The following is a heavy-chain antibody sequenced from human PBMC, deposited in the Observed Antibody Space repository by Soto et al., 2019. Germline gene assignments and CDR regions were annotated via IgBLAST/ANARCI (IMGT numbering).Heavy chain of an antibody. Sequence: QITLKESGPTLVKPTQTLTLTCTFSGFSLSTSGVGVAWIRQPPGKALEWLALIYWDDDKRYRPSLESRLTSTKHTSKIQVVLTMTNMDSVDTATYYCGYLPCSGGSCYWFSFSGMDVWGQGTTVTVSS. CDR1: GFSLSTSGVG. CDR3: GYLPCSGGSCYWFSFSGMDV. J-gene: IGHJ6*02. V-gene: IGHV2-5*02. CDR2: IYWDDDK. D-gene: IGHD2-15*01.